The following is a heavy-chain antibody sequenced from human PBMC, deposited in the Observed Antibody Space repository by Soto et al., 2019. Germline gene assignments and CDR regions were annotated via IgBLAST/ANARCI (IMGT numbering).Heavy chain of an antibody. J-gene: IGHJ6*03. D-gene: IGHD4-17*01. CDR1: GFSFNTYW. CDR3: ARVNYGDYYYYYMDV. Sequence: EVQLVESGGGLVQPGGSLRLSCGASGFSFNTYWMSWVRQAPGKVLEWVANIKQDGSEKSYVNSVKGRFTISRDNAKDSLYLQMDSLRAEDTAVYYCARVNYGDYYYYYMDVWGKGTTVTVSS. V-gene: IGHV3-7*01. CDR2: IKQDGSEK.